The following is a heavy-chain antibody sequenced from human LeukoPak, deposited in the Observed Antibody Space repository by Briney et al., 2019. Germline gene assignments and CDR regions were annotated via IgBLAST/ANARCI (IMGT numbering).Heavy chain of an antibody. CDR3: ARDPIMITFGGVIVSDP. V-gene: IGHV4-38-2*02. Sequence: SETLSLTRTVSGYSISSGYYWGWIRQPPGKRLEWVGSIHSSGNTYYSPTLKSRVTISVDTSKNQFSLKLSSVTAADTAVYYCARDPIMITFGGVIVSDPWGQGTLVTVSS. CDR2: IHSSGNT. CDR1: GYSISSGYY. J-gene: IGHJ5*02. D-gene: IGHD3-16*02.